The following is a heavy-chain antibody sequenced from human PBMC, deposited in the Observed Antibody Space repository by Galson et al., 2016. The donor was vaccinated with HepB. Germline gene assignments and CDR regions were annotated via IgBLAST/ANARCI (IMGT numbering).Heavy chain of an antibody. D-gene: IGHD5-18*01. Sequence: TLSLTCTVSSGSISSADYYWSWIRQHAGKGLEWIGYIYYSGSTYYNPSLKSRVTMSIDTSKNQFSLKMTSVTAADTAVYYCARGYSYGGGIYWGRGTLVTVSS. V-gene: IGHV4-31*03. CDR1: SGSISSADYY. CDR3: ARGYSYGGGIY. CDR2: IYYSGST. J-gene: IGHJ1*01.